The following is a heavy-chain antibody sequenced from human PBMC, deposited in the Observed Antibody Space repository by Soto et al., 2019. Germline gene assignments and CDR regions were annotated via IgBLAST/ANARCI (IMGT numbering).Heavy chain of an antibody. J-gene: IGHJ4*02. CDR2: IGTAGDA. V-gene: IGHV3-13*04. Sequence: EVQLVESGGGLVQPGGSLRLSCAASGFTFSSYDMHWVRQVTGKGLEWVSAIGTAGDAYYPNSVKGRFTISRENAKNSLYLQMNSLTAGDTAVYYCARAFITGVLAYWGQGTLVTVSS. D-gene: IGHD3-10*01. CDR1: GFTFSSYD. CDR3: ARAFITGVLAY.